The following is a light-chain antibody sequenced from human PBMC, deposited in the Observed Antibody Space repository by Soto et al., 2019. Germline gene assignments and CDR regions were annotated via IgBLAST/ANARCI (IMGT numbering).Light chain of an antibody. CDR1: QSVGSY. V-gene: IGKV3-15*01. J-gene: IGKJ3*01. Sequence: EIVMTQSPPTLSVSPGERVTLSCRASQSVGSYLAWYQQSPGQAPRLLIYGASTRATGIPARFSGTRSGTEFTLTISSLQPEDVATYYCQKFNNYPLSFGPGTKVEI. CDR3: QKFNNYPLS. CDR2: GAS.